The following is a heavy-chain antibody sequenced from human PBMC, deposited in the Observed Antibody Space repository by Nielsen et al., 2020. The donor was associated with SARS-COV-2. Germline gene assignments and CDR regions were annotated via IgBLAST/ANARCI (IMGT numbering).Heavy chain of an antibody. Sequence: GESLKISCAASGFTFSDYYMSWIRQAPGKGLEWASYISSSSSYTNYADSVKGRFTISRDNAKNSLYLQMNSLRAEDTAVYYCARDEYEGAFDIWGQGTIVTVSS. CDR2: ISSSSSYT. V-gene: IGHV3-11*05. D-gene: IGHD2-2*01. CDR1: GFTFSDYY. CDR3: ARDEYEGAFDI. J-gene: IGHJ3*02.